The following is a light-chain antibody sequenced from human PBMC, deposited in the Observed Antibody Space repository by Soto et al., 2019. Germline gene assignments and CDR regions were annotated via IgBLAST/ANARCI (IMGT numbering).Light chain of an antibody. V-gene: IGKV3-20*01. CDR3: QQYNSYWT. CDR2: GAS. J-gene: IGKJ1*01. CDR1: QSVSSSY. Sequence: EIGLTQSPGTLSLSPGERATLSCRASQSVSSSYLAWYQQKPGRAPRLLIYGASTRATGIPARFSGSGSGTEFTLTISSLQPDDFATYYCQQYNSYWTFGQGTKV.